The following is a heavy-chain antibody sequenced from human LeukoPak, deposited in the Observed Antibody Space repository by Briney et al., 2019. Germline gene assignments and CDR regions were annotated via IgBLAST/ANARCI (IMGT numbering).Heavy chain of an antibody. D-gene: IGHD3-10*01. CDR3: AREKSRRGFIYYFDY. CDR1: GGSISSYN. V-gene: IGHV4-4*07. CDR2: IYTSGST. J-gene: IGHJ4*02. Sequence: SETLSLTRTVPGGSISSYNWSSIRQPAGKGLEWIGRIYTSGSTNYNPSLKSRVTISVDKSKNQFSLKLSSVTAADTAVYYCAREKSRRGFIYYFDYWGQGTLVTVSS.